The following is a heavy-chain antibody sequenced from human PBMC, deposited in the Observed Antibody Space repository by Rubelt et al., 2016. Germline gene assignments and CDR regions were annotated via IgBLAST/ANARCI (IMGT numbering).Heavy chain of an antibody. CDR1: GGSFSGYY. J-gene: IGHJ6*02. CDR2: IDHSGST. CDR3: ARGRESSGWYDYYYGMDV. D-gene: IGHD6-19*01. Sequence: QVQLQQWGAGLLKPSETLSLTCAVYGGSFSGYYWSWIRQPPGKGLEWIGEIDHSGSTNYNPSLKSRVTISVDTSKNQFSLKLSSVTAADTAVYYCARGRESSGWYDYYYGMDVWGQGTTVTVSS. V-gene: IGHV4-34*01.